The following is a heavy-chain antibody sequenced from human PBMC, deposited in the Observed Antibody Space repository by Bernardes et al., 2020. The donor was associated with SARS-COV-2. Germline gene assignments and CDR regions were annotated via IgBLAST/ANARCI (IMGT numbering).Heavy chain of an antibody. V-gene: IGHV3-30*01. Sequence: GGSLRLSCAASGFTFSSYAMHWVRQAPGKGLEWVAVISYDGSNKYYADSVKGRFTISRDNSKNTLYLQMNSLRAEDTAVYYCARDIRFYYFDYWGQGTLVTVSS. CDR3: ARDIRFYYFDY. CDR2: ISYDGSNK. J-gene: IGHJ4*02. D-gene: IGHD3-3*01. CDR1: GFTFSSYA.